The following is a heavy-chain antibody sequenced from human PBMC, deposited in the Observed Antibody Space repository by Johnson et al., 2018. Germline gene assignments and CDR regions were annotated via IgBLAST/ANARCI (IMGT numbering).Heavy chain of an antibody. J-gene: IGHJ1*01. D-gene: IGHD4-17*01. CDR2: ISSSSSYI. CDR3: ARSQSAYYGDYVGAEYFQH. Sequence: EVQLVESGGGLVQPGGSLRLSCAASGFTFSSYSMNWVCQAPGKGLEWVSYISSSSSYIYNADSMKGRFTITRDNAKNSLHLQMNGLRAEDTAVYSCARSQSAYYGDYVGAEYFQHWGQGTLVTVSS. CDR1: GFTFSSYS. V-gene: IGHV3-21*05.